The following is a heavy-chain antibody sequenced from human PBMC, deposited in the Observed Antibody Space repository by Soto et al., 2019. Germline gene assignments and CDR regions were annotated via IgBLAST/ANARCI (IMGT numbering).Heavy chain of an antibody. CDR2: IWFDESNK. CDR1: GFTFSGYG. V-gene: IGHV3-33*01. CDR3: ARDRQDYYTLGSCWPQAIAV. Sequence: GGSPRLSCVASGFTFSGYGMHWVRQAPGKGLEWVAVIWFDESNKYYADSVKGRFTISRDNSKNTLYLQMNRLSPEDTALYYCARDRQDYYTLGSCWPQAIAVLAQATTVSV. D-gene: IGHD3-10*01. J-gene: IGHJ6*02.